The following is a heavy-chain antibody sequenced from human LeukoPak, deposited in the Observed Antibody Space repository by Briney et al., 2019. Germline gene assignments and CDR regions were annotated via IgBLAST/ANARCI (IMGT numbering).Heavy chain of an antibody. Sequence: QPGGSLRLSCAASGFTFSNYAMDWVRPAPGTGLEWVSTITGSGGSTYYGDSAKGRFTISRDNSKNTLYLQMNSLRAEDTAVYYCANDIQIAAAGTSSDYWGQGTLVTVSS. CDR1: GFTFSNYA. V-gene: IGHV3-23*01. J-gene: IGHJ4*02. CDR2: ITGSGGST. D-gene: IGHD6-13*01. CDR3: ANDIQIAAAGTSSDY.